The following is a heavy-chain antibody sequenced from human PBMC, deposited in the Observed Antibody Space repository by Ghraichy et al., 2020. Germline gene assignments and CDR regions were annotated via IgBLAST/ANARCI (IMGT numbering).Heavy chain of an antibody. Sequence: ASVKVSCKTGRAHVCTPVTNSELLSPLQVFERMGWINPNSGGTNYAQKFQGRVTMTRDTSISTAYMELSRLRSDDTAVYYCARTKGIAAANWGQGTLVNVS. V-gene: IGHV1-2*02. J-gene: IGHJ4*02. CDR2: INPNSGGT. CDR1: RAHVCTPV. CDR3: ARTKGIAAAN. D-gene: IGHD6-13*01.